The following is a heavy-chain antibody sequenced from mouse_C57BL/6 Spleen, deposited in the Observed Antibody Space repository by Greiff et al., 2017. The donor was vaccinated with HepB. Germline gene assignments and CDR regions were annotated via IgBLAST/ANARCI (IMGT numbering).Heavy chain of an antibody. D-gene: IGHD2-4*01. Sequence: QVQLQQPGAELVKPGASVKLSCKASGYTFTSYWMHWVKQRPGRGLEWIGRIDPSSGGTKYNEKFKSKATLTVDKSSSTAYMQLSSVTYEDSAVYYCARSGEYDFFDYWGQGTTLTVSS. CDR2: IDPSSGGT. J-gene: IGHJ2*01. V-gene: IGHV1-72*01. CDR3: ARSGEYDFFDY. CDR1: GYTFTSYW.